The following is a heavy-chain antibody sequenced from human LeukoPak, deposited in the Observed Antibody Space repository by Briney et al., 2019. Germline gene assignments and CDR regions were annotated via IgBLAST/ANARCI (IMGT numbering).Heavy chain of an antibody. J-gene: IGHJ2*01. CDR3: AKVRYSYGYPTEEGPDRYFDL. CDR1: GFTFSSYG. V-gene: IGHV3-30*18. CDR2: ISYDGSNK. Sequence: PGGSLRLSCAASGFTFSSYGMHWVRQAPGKGLEWVAVISYDGSNKYYADSVKGRFTISRDNSKNTLYLQMNSLRAEDTAVYYCAKVRYSYGYPTEEGPDRYFDLWGRGTLVTVSS. D-gene: IGHD5-18*01.